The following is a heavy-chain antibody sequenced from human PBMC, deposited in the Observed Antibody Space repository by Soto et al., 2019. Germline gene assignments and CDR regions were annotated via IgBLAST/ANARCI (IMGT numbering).Heavy chain of an antibody. J-gene: IGHJ6*03. D-gene: IGHD2-15*01. Sequence: SETLSLTCTVSGGSISTGNYYWSWIRQHPGKGLEWIGYIYYSGSTYYNLSLKSRVTISVDTSKNQFSLKLSSVTAADTAVYYCIAGDYYYYMDVWGKGTTVTVSS. CDR1: GGSISTGNYY. V-gene: IGHV4-31*06. CDR3: IAGDYYYYMDV. CDR2: IYYSGST.